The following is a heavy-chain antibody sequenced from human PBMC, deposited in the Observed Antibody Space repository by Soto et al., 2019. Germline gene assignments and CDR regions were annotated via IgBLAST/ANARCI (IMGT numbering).Heavy chain of an antibody. CDR2: IIPIFGTA. Sequence: QVQLVQSGAEVKKPGSSVKVSCKASGGTFSSYAISWVRQAPGQGLEWMGGIIPIFGTANYAQKFQGRVTITADESTSTAYMELSSLRAEDTAVYYCARWRDGGGPIAARPYYYSGMDVWGQGTTVTVSS. J-gene: IGHJ6*02. V-gene: IGHV1-69*01. CDR3: ARWRDGGGPIAARPYYYSGMDV. CDR1: GGTFSSYA. D-gene: IGHD6-6*01.